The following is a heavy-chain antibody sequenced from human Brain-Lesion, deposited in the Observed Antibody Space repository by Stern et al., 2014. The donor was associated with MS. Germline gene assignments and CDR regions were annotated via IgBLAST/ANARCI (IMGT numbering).Heavy chain of an antibody. D-gene: IGHD3-9*01. CDR3: ARDGRHTDNYGLDV. CDR2: IIPVLGIP. Sequence: VQLVESGAEVKRPGSSVKVSCQASGGTFNVYAINWLRHAPGPGFERIGGIIPVLGIPNYAQKFQGRVTITADGSTRTSSMHLNSLRSNDTAVYYCARDGRHTDNYGLDVWGQGTTVVVSS. CDR1: GGTFNVYA. J-gene: IGHJ6*02. V-gene: IGHV1-69*01.